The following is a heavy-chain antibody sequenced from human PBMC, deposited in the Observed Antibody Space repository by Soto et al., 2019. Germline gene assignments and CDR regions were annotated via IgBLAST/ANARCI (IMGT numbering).Heavy chain of an antibody. CDR3: VGGQYYFDY. CDR1: GFPFTTYG. D-gene: IGHD3-10*01. J-gene: IGHJ4*02. V-gene: IGHV3-30*03. Sequence: QVQLVESGGGVVQPGRSLRLSCAASGFPFTTYGMHWVREGPGKGLEWVAVISYDGSNRYYADSVKGRFTISRDNSKNTLYLQMNDRRPEDTALYDCVGGQYYFDYRGQGTLVTVSS. CDR2: ISYDGSNR.